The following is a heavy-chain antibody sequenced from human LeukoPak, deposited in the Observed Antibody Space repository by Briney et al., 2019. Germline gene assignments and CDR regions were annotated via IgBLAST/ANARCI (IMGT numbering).Heavy chain of an antibody. D-gene: IGHD6-6*01. CDR1: GDSISSSY. CDR3: AGLSSSSSYYYYYYMDV. CDR2: IYTSGST. J-gene: IGHJ6*03. Sequence: SETLSLTCNVSGDSISSSYWSWVRQPAGKGLEWIGRIYTSGSTNYNPSLKSRVTMSVDTSKNQFSLKLGSVTAADTAVYYCAGLSSSSSYYYYYYMDVWGKGTTVTVSS. V-gene: IGHV4-4*07.